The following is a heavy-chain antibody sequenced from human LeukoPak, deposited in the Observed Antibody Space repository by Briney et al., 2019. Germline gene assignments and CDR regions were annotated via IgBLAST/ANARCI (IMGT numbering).Heavy chain of an antibody. CDR3: AKRGPAYYFDY. V-gene: IGHV3-23*01. CDR2: ITGSGDNT. J-gene: IGHJ4*02. Sequence: GESLRLSCAASGFTFTSYALSWVRQAPGKGLEWVSSITGSGDNTYYADSVKGRFTISRDSSKNTLYLQMNSLRAEDTAVYYCAKRGPAYYFDYWGQGTLVTVSS. CDR1: GFTFTSYA.